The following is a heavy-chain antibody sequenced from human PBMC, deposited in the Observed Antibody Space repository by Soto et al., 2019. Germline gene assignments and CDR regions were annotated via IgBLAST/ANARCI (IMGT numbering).Heavy chain of an antibody. CDR1: GFTFSDYY. J-gene: IGHJ6*02. Sequence: GGSLRLSCAASGFTFSDYYMSWIRQAPGKGLEWVSSISSSSSYIYYADSVKGRFTISRDNAKNSLYLQMNSLRAEDTAVYYCARDLYVQPGYCSSTSCSHYYGMDVWGQGTTVTVSS. CDR2: ISSSSSYI. CDR3: ARDLYVQPGYCSSTSCSHYYGMDV. D-gene: IGHD2-2*03. V-gene: IGHV3-11*06.